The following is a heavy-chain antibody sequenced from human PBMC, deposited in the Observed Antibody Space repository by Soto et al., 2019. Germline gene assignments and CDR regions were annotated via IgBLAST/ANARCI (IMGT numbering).Heavy chain of an antibody. J-gene: IGHJ3*02. Sequence: QVQLVQSGAEVKKPGSSVKVSCKASGGTFNGHSFSWVRQAPGQGLEWMGSIIPMFNTSTYAQRFQGRVTSTAEESTTTAYMDLSSLTSEDTAVYYCTSDDTVLVGADSDFDIWGQGTMVTVSS. V-gene: IGHV1-69*01. D-gene: IGHD4-17*01. CDR3: TSDDTVLVGADSDFDI. CDR1: GGTFNGHS. CDR2: IIPMFNTS.